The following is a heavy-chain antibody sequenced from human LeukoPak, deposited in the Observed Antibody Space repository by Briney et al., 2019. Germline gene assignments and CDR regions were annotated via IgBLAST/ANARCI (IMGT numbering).Heavy chain of an antibody. Sequence: GGSLRLSCAASGFTVSSNYMSWVRQAPGKGLEWVSVIYSGGSTYYADSVKGRFTISRDNSENTLYLQMNSLRAEDTAVYYCARAKTPYGATHFDYWGQGTLVTVSS. J-gene: IGHJ4*02. CDR3: ARAKTPYGATHFDY. CDR2: IYSGGST. D-gene: IGHD1-26*01. CDR1: GFTVSSNY. V-gene: IGHV3-66*01.